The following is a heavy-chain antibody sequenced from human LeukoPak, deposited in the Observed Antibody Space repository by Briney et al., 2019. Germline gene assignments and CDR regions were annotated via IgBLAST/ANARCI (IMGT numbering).Heavy chain of an antibody. CDR2: INWNGGST. Sequence: TGGSLRLSCAASGFTFDDYGMSWVRQATGKGLEWVSGINWNGGSTGYADSVKGRFTISRDNAKNSLYLQMNSLRAEDTALYYCARAQDYYDSSGYYDYWGQGTLVTVSS. V-gene: IGHV3-20*04. D-gene: IGHD3-22*01. CDR1: GFTFDDYG. CDR3: ARAQDYYDSSGYYDY. J-gene: IGHJ4*02.